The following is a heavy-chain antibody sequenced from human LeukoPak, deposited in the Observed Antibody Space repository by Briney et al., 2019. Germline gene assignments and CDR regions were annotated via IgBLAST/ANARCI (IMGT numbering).Heavy chain of an antibody. J-gene: IGHJ4*02. Sequence: GASVKVSCKASGYTFTGYYMHWVRQAPGQGLEWMGWINPNSGGTNYAQKFQGWVTMTRDTCITTAYMELSRLRSDDTAVYYCARGTAVAGSGLVYYFDYWGQGTLVTVSS. CDR3: ARGTAVAGSGLVYYFDY. CDR1: GYTFTGYY. D-gene: IGHD6-19*01. V-gene: IGHV1-2*04. CDR2: INPNSGGT.